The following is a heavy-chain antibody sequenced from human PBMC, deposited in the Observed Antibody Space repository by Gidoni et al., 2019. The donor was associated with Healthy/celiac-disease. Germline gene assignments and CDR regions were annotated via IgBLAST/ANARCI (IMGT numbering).Heavy chain of an antibody. CDR2: ISWDGGST. Sequence: EVQLVESGGVVVQPGGSLRLPCAASGFTFDDYTMHWVRQAPGKGLEWVSLISWDGGSTYYADSVKGRFTISRDNSKNSLYLQMNSLRTEDTALYYCAKDIEVGALYGMDVWGQGTTVTVSS. V-gene: IGHV3-43*01. CDR1: GFTFDDYT. D-gene: IGHD1-26*01. J-gene: IGHJ6*02. CDR3: AKDIEVGALYGMDV.